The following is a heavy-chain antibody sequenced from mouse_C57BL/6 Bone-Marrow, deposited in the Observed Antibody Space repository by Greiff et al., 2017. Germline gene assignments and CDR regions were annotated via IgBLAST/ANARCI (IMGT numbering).Heavy chain of an antibody. Sequence: QVQLQQSGPGLVAPSQSLSITCTVSGFSLTSYGVSWVRQPPGKGLEWLGVIWGDGSANYHSALISRLSISKDNSKSQVFVKLNSLQTDDTRTYYCAKVRLRSGAMDYWCQGTSVTVTA. D-gene: IGHD1-1*01. J-gene: IGHJ4*01. CDR1: GFSLTSYG. CDR3: AKVRLRSGAMDY. CDR2: IWGDGSA. V-gene: IGHV2-3*01.